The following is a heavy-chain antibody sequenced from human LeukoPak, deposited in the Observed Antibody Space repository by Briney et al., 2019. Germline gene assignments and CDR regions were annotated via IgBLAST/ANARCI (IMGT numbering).Heavy chain of an antibody. CDR2: IYYSGST. CDR3: ARGRTYYYGSGNWFDP. CDR1: GGSISSGDYY. J-gene: IGHJ5*02. Sequence: PSQTLSLTCTVSGGSISSGDYYWSWIRQPPGKGLEWIGYIYYSGSTYYNPSLKSRVTISVDTSKNQFSLKLSSVTAADTAVYYCARGRTYYYGSGNWFDPWGQGTLVTVSS. V-gene: IGHV4-30-4*01. D-gene: IGHD3-10*01.